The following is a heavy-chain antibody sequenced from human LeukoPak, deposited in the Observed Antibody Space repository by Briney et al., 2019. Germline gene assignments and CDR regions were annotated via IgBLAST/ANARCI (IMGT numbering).Heavy chain of an antibody. D-gene: IGHD4-17*01. CDR1: GFNLSAYS. V-gene: IGHV3-48*01. CDR3: ARGDSDHYITLDY. CDR2: ISRSSDAI. J-gene: IGHJ4*02. Sequence: PGGSLRLSCAASGFNLSAYSMTWVRQAPGKGLEWVSYISRSSDAIYDADSVKGRFTISRDNAKNLLFLQMNSLGVEDTALYYCARGDSDHYITLDYWGQGTLVTVSS.